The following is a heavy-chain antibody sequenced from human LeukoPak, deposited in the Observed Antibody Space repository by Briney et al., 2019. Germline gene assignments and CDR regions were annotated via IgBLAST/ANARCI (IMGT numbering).Heavy chain of an antibody. Sequence: GGSLRLSCAASGVIFNTYSMNWVRQAPGKGLEWVSSISSSSNYIYYADSVRGRFSISRDNAKHSLYLQMSSLRVEDTAVYYCARDYVTGGSSWPRYYYGMDVWGQGTTVTVSS. J-gene: IGHJ6*02. CDR2: ISSSSNYI. CDR1: GVIFNTYS. V-gene: IGHV3-21*01. CDR3: ARDYVTGGSSWPRYYYGMDV. D-gene: IGHD6-13*01.